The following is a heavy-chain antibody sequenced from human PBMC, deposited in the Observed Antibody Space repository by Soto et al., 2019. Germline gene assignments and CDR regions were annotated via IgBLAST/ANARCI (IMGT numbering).Heavy chain of an antibody. CDR2: ISPSSGHI. V-gene: IGHV3-21*06. CDR3: SGCSGGACHKNYGMDV. J-gene: IGHJ6*02. Sequence: EVHLVESGGGLVKPGGSLRLSCAVSGFTFSSCTMNWVRQAPGKGLEWVSSISPSSGHIYYADSVKGRFTISRDNVKNSLLLQMNILRGEETAVYYCSGCSGGACHKNYGMDVWGQGTTVTVSS. CDR1: GFTFSSCT. D-gene: IGHD2-15*01.